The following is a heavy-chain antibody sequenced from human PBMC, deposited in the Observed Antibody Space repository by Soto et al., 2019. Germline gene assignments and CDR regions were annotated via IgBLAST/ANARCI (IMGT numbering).Heavy chain of an antibody. CDR2: IKSKSHGGTT. J-gene: IGHJ3*02. V-gene: IGHV3-15*01. D-gene: IGHD2-8*02. CDR3: ATEECTGGGCDVRNAFDS. CDR1: GFTFTNAW. Sequence: EVQLVESGGGLVKTGGSLRLSCAASGFTFTNAWMSWVRRAPGKGLEWVGHIKSKSHGGTTDYAAPVKGRFTISRDDSKNTLYMQMDSLKTEDTAVYYCATEECTGGGCDVRNAFDSWGQGAMVTVSS.